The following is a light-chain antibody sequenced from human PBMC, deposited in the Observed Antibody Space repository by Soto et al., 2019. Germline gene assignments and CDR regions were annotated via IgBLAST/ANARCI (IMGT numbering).Light chain of an antibody. V-gene: IGLV2-23*01. CDR2: EGS. Sequence: SVLTQPASVSGSPGQSITISCTGTNSDVGSYNLVSWYQQHPGKAPKLMIYEGSKRPSGVSNRFSGSNSGNTASLTISGLXAEDEADYSCCSYAGSSTPYVFGTGTKVTVL. J-gene: IGLJ1*01. CDR1: NSDVGSYNL. CDR3: CSYAGSSTPYV.